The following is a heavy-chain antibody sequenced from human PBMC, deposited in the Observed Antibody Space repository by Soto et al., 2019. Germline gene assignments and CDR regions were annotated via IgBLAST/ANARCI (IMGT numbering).Heavy chain of an antibody. CDR1: GFTFDDYT. CDR3: AKGGAEERFQRDCISTSCYRYYYYGMDV. CDR2: ISWDGGST. D-gene: IGHD2-2*01. J-gene: IGHJ6*02. V-gene: IGHV3-43*01. Sequence: PGGSLRLSCAASGFTFDDYTMHWVRQAPGKGLEWVSLISWDGGSTYYADSVKGRFTISRDNSKNSLYLQMNSLRTEDTALYYCAKGGAEERFQRDCISTSCYRYYYYGMDVWGQGTTVTVSS.